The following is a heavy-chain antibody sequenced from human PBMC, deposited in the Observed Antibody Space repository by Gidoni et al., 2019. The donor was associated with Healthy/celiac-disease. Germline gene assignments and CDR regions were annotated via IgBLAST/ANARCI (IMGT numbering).Heavy chain of an antibody. D-gene: IGHD6-13*01. J-gene: IGHJ6*02. CDR2: ISYDGSNK. V-gene: IGHV3-30*04. Sequence: VQLVESGGGVVQPGRSLRLSCPASGFPFISVAMHWGRQAPGKGLEWVAVISYDGSNKYYADSVKGRFTISRDNSKNTLYLQMNSLRAEDTAVYYCARDGGIAAAYYYYYGMDVWGQGTTVTVSS. CDR3: ARDGGIAAAYYYYYGMDV. CDR1: GFPFISVA.